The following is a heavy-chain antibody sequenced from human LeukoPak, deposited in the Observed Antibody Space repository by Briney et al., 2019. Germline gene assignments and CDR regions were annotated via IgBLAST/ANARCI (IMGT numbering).Heavy chain of an antibody. D-gene: IGHD3-22*01. CDR3: AKTGYYDSSGSKGAFDI. V-gene: IGHV3-30*18. CDR1: GFSFSDYP. CDR2: ISYDGSNK. Sequence: GGSLRLSCAASGFSFSDYPMNWVRQAPGKGLEWVAVISYDGSNKYYADSVKGRFTISRDNSKNTLYLQMNSLRAEDTAVYYCAKTGYYDSSGSKGAFDIWGQGTMVTVSS. J-gene: IGHJ3*02.